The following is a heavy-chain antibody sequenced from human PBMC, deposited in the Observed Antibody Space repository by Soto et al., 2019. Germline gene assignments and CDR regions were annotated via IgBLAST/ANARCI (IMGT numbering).Heavy chain of an antibody. CDR2: ISRSSGNI. CDR3: ARDLKVAGTNSYYYYGMDV. D-gene: IGHD6-19*01. V-gene: IGHV3-21*01. J-gene: IGHJ6*02. CDR1: GFSFSNYT. Sequence: EVQLVESGGGLVKPGGSLRLSCAASGFSFSNYTLNWVRQAPGKGLEWVSSISRSSGNIYYADSVKGRFTISRDNAKNARYLQMYSVRAEDTAVYYCARDLKVAGTNSYYYYGMDVWGHGATGTVSS.